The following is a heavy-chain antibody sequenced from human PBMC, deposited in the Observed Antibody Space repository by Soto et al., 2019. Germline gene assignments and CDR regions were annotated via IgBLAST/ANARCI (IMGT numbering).Heavy chain of an antibody. J-gene: IGHJ4*02. Sequence: GASVKVSCKVSGETLTELSRHWVRQAPGKGLEWMGGFDPEDGETIYAQKFQGRVTMTEDTSTDTAYMELSSLRSEDTAVYYCATVNTYYYDSSGPGYFDYWGQGTLVTVSS. CDR2: FDPEDGET. V-gene: IGHV1-24*01. CDR3: ATVNTYYYDSSGPGYFDY. D-gene: IGHD3-22*01. CDR1: GETLTELS.